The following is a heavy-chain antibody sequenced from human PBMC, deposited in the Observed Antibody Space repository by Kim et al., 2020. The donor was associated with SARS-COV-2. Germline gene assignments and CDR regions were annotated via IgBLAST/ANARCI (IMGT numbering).Heavy chain of an antibody. D-gene: IGHD3-22*01. Sequence: YADSMKGRVTISRDNSKNTLYLQINSLRVEDTAVYFCARARIYYYDDSLAFWGQGTLVTVSS. CDR3: ARARIYYYDDSLAF. V-gene: IGHV3-33*01. J-gene: IGHJ4*02.